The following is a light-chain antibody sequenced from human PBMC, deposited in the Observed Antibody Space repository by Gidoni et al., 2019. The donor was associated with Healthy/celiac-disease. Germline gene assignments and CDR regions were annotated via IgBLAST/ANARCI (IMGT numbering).Light chain of an antibody. Sequence: DIQMTQSPSTLSASVGDRVTITCRDSQSISSWLAWYQQKPGKAPKLLIYKASSLESGVPSRFSGSGSGTEFTLTISSLQPDDFATYYCQQYNSDFGGGTKVEIK. CDR2: KAS. CDR3: QQYNSD. V-gene: IGKV1-5*03. CDR1: QSISSW. J-gene: IGKJ4*01.